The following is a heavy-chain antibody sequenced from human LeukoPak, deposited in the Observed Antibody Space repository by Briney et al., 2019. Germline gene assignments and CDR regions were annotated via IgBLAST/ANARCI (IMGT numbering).Heavy chain of an antibody. CDR2: IKQDGSEK. J-gene: IGHJ4*02. D-gene: IGHD3-3*01. Sequence: GGSLTLSCAASGFTFSSYWVMWVRQAPGKGLEWVANIKQDGSEKYYVDSVKGRFTISRDNAQNSLYLQMNSLRAEDTAVYYCARDLGPYDFWSGYFGYWGQGTLVTVSS. V-gene: IGHV3-7*01. CDR1: GFTFSSYW. CDR3: ARDLGPYDFWSGYFGY.